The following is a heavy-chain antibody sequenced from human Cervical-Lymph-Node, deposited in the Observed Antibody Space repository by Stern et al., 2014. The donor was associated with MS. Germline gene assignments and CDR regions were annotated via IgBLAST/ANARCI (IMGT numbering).Heavy chain of an antibody. J-gene: IGHJ5*02. D-gene: IGHD2-2*01. V-gene: IGHV3-9*01. CDR2: INWRNGNE. CDR3: VRDTGSSWYEGAHWFEA. Sequence: EVQLVESGGGLVQPGGSLRLSCAASGFIFDVYALHWVRQGPGKGLEWVAGINWRNGNEGYADSVKGRFIIARDNANNSLYLQMAGLTSEDTALYYCVRDTGSSWYEGAHWFEAWGQGALVIVSS. CDR1: GFIFDVYA.